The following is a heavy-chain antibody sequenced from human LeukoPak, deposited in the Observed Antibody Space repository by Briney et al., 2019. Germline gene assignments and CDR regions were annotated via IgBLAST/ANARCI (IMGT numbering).Heavy chain of an antibody. J-gene: IGHJ6*02. CDR2: IYYSGST. D-gene: IGHD6-6*01. CDR1: GGSISGYY. Sequence: KSSETLSLTCTVSGGSISGYYWTWIRQPPGKGLEWIGYIYYSGSTNYNPSLKSRVIISVDTSKNQFSLKLTSVTAAGTAVYYCARLAPSSSAMDVWGQGTTVTVSS. V-gene: IGHV4-59*08. CDR3: ARLAPSSSAMDV.